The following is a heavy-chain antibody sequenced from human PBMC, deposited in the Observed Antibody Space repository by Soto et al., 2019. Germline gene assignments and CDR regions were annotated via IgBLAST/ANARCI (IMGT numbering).Heavy chain of an antibody. J-gene: IGHJ6*03. V-gene: IGHV3-74*01. CDR1: GFTFSSYW. CDR2: INSDGSST. Sequence: GGSLRLSCAASGFTFSSYWMHWVRQAPGKGLVWVSRINSDGSSTSYADSVKGRFTISRDNAKNTLYLQMNSLRAEDTAVYYCARSSYCSTTSCHLYYYYYYMDVWGKGTTVTVSS. D-gene: IGHD2-2*01. CDR3: ARSSYCSTTSCHLYYYYYYMDV.